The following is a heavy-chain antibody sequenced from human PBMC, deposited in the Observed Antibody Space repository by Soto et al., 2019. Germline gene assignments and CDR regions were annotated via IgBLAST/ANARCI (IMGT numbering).Heavy chain of an antibody. V-gene: IGHV3-23*01. J-gene: IGHJ4*02. D-gene: IGHD5-18*01. CDR1: GFTFTSFA. CDR2: IGSSGGHT. CDR3: ASRGLYSYGFFDY. Sequence: VGSLRLSCAASGFTFTSFAMSWVRQAPGKGLEWVSTIGSSGGHTYYLDSVKGRFTISRDNTKNTLYLQMNSLTVDDTAVYYCASRGLYSYGFFDYWGRGTLVTVSS.